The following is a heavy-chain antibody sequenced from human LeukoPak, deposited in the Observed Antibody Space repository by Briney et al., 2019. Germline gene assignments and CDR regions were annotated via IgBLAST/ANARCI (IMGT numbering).Heavy chain of an antibody. Sequence: ASVTVSCKASGGTFSSYAISWVRQAPGQGLEWMGGIIPIFGTANYAQKFQGRVTITADESTSTAYMELSSLRSEDTAVYYCARDADLRGGTPYYFDYWGQGTLVTVSS. CDR1: GGTFSSYA. CDR2: IIPIFGTA. V-gene: IGHV1-69*13. J-gene: IGHJ4*02. D-gene: IGHD1-1*01. CDR3: ARDADLRGGTPYYFDY.